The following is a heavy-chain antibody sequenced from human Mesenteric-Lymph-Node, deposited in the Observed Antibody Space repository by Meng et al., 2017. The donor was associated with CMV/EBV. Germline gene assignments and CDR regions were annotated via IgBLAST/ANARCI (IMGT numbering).Heavy chain of an antibody. CDR3: ARVNGSSSWSGDFDY. CDR2: IYHSGST. J-gene: IGHJ4*02. CDR1: GGSISSSNW. Sequence: SGGSISSSNWCSWVRQPPGKGLGWIGEIYHSGSTNYNPSLKSRVTISVDKSKNQFSLKLSSVTAADTAVYYCARVNGSSSWSGDFDYWGQGTLVTVSS. V-gene: IGHV4-4*02. D-gene: IGHD6-13*01.